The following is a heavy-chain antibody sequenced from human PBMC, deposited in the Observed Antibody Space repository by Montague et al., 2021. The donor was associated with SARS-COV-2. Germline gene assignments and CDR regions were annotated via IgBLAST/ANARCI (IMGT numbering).Heavy chain of an antibody. CDR1: GGSISGYY. Sequence: SETLSLTCTVSGGSISGYYWSWIRQPPGKGLEWIGYIYYSGSTNYNPSLKSRVTISIDTSKNQFSLKLSSVTAADTAVYYCARISHLEGYYFDYWRQGTLVTVTS. CDR2: IYYSGST. V-gene: IGHV4-59*01. CDR3: ARISHLEGYYFDY. J-gene: IGHJ4*02.